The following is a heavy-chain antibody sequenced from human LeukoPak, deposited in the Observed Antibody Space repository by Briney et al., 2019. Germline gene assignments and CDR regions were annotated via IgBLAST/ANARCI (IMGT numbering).Heavy chain of an antibody. D-gene: IGHD3-22*01. J-gene: IGHJ4*02. V-gene: IGHV3-7*01. Sequence: GGSLRLSCAASGFTFSSYWMSWVRQAPGKGLEWVANIKQDGSEKYYVDSVKGRFTISRDNAKNSLYPQMNSLRAEDTAVYYCARDLTYYYDSSGYLEDYWGQGTLVTVSS. CDR1: GFTFSSYW. CDR2: IKQDGSEK. CDR3: ARDLTYYYDSSGYLEDY.